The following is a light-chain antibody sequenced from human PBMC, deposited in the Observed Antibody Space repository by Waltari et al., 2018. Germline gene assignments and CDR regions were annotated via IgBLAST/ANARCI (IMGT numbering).Light chain of an antibody. Sequence: SYELTQPLSVSVAPGPTARIPCGGKNIGNKSVQWYQQKAGQAPLLVTYIDNSGPSGIHDRFSGSISGNTATLTISRAQAGDEAVYYCQMWDSATAVVFGGGTRLTVL. V-gene: IGLV3-9*01. CDR2: IDN. J-gene: IGLJ2*01. CDR3: QMWDSATAVV. CDR1: NIGNKS.